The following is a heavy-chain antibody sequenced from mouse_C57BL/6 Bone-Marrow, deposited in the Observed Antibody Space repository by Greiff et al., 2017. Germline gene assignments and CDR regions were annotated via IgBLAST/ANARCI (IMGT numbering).Heavy chain of an antibody. CDR1: GYSFTDYN. CDR3: ALYYYGMGAMDY. V-gene: IGHV1-39*01. D-gene: IGHD1-1*01. J-gene: IGHJ4*01. Sequence: VHVKQPGPELVKPGASVKISCKASGYSFTDYNMNWVKQSNGKSLEWIGVINPNYGTTSYNQKFKGKATLTVDQSSSTAYMQLNSLTSEDSAVYYCALYYYGMGAMDYWGQETSVTVSS. CDR2: INPNYGTT.